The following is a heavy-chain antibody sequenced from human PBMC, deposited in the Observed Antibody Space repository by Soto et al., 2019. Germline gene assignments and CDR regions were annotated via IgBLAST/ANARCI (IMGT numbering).Heavy chain of an antibody. D-gene: IGHD3-3*01. J-gene: IGHJ3*02. CDR1: GFTFSSYA. CDR2: ISGSGGST. V-gene: IGHV3-23*01. Sequence: PGGSLRLSCAASGFTFSSYAMSWVHQAPGKGLEWVSAISGSGGSTYYADSVKGRFTISRDNSKNTLYLQMNSLRAEDTAVYYCATTGSIFGVPTAQDAFDIWGQGTMVTVSS. CDR3: ATTGSIFGVPTAQDAFDI.